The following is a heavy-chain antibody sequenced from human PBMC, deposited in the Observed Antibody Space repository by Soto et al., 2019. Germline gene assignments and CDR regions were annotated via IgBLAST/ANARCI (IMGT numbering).Heavy chain of an antibody. CDR2: IIPMVDIA. CDR3: TLARWSAEVFDI. D-gene: IGHD2-15*01. CDR1: GVSFIIYT. V-gene: IGHV1-69*02. J-gene: IGHJ3*02. Sequence: QVQLVQSVVELKKPGSSVKVSCKAAGVSFIIYTVFWVRQAPGQGLEWMGAIIPMVDIANYAQKFKGRLTFHADKFDDTVYMEMLNLRSDDTAVSYCTLARWSAEVFDIWGQGTLVTVYS.